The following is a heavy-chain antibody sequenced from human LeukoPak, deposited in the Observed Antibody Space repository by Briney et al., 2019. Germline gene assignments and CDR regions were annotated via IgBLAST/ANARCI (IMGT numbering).Heavy chain of an antibody. V-gene: IGHV3-74*01. CDR1: GFIFSSYW. CDR3: AKGTQWELQN. D-gene: IGHD1-26*01. J-gene: IGHJ4*01. Sequence: GGSLRLSCAASGFIFSSYWLYWVRQAPGQGLVWVSRINTDGSDTSHADPVKGRFTISRDNAKNTVYLQMNSLRAEDAAVYYCAKGTQWELQNWGQGTLVTVPS. CDR2: INTDGSDT.